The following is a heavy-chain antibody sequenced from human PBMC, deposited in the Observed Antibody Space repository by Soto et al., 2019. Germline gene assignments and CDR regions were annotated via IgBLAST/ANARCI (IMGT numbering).Heavy chain of an antibody. J-gene: IGHJ4*02. D-gene: IGHD3-10*01. CDR1: GGSISSSSHY. CDR3: ASRIPRVRGVISRDLDF. Sequence: QLQLQESDPGLVKPSETLSLTCTVSGGSISSSSHYWGWIRQPPGKGLEWIGSVHSSGSTYYNPSLRSRVTMSVDTSQNHFSLRLSSVTAADTAVYYCASRIPRVRGVISRDLDFWGQGTLVTVSS. CDR2: VHSSGST. V-gene: IGHV4-39*02.